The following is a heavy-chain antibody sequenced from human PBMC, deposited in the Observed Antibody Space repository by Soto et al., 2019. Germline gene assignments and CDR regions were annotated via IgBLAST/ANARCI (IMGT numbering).Heavy chain of an antibody. CDR3: AGLYAMWGDAFDI. CDR2: MNPNSGNT. D-gene: IGHD2-8*01. V-gene: IGHV1-8*01. CDR1: GYTFTSYD. Sequence: ASVKVSCKASGYTFTSYDINWVRQATGQGLEWMGWMNPNSGNTGYAQKFQGRVTMTRNTSISTAYMELSSLGSEDTAVYYCAGLYAMWGDAFDIWGQGTMVTVSS. J-gene: IGHJ3*02.